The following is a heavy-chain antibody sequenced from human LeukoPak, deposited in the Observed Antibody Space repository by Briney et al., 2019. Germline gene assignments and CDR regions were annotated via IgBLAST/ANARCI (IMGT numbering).Heavy chain of an antibody. CDR3: ARLGYCSSTSCLHYGMDV. CDR1: GFRFEDYG. V-gene: IGHV3-9*01. D-gene: IGHD2-2*01. CDR2: MAWNSGRI. Sequence: PGRSLRLSREASGFRFEDYGMQWVRQRPGKGLEYVAGMAWNSGRIGYADSVKGRFTISRDNAKNSLYLQMNSLRAEDTAVYYCARLGYCSSTSCLHYGMDVWGQGTTVTVSS. J-gene: IGHJ6*02.